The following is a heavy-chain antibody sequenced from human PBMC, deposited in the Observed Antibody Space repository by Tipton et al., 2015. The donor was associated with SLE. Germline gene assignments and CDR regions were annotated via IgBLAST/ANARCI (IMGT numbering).Heavy chain of an antibody. J-gene: IGHJ4*02. CDR1: GGSISSSSYY. Sequence: TLSLTCTVSGGSISSSSYYWGWIRQPPGKGLEWIGSIYYSGSTYYNPSLKSRVTISVDTSKNQFPLKLSSVTAADTAVYYCARDGRLAYFDYWGQGTLVTVSS. CDR2: IYYSGST. V-gene: IGHV4-39*06. CDR3: ARDGRLAYFDY. D-gene: IGHD1-26*01.